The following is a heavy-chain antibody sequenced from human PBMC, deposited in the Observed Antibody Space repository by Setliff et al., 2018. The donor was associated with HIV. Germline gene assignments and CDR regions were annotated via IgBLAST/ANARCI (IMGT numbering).Heavy chain of an antibody. J-gene: IGHJ6*03. CDR3: ARTGDSSSSNLYYYYYMDV. CDR2: IYTSGST. CDR1: GGSISSYY. V-gene: IGHV4-4*08. D-gene: IGHD6-6*01. Sequence: LSLTCTVSGGSISSYYWSWIRQPPGKGLEWIGYIYTSGSTNYNPSLKSRVTISVDTSKNQFSLKLSSVTAADTAAYYCARTGDSSSSNLYYYYYMDVWGKGTTVTVSS.